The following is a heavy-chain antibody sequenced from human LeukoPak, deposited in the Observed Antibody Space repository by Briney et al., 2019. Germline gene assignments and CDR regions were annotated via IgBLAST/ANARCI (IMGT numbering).Heavy chain of an antibody. J-gene: IGHJ4*02. D-gene: IGHD2-21*02. CDR3: ARRDVVVTGHYFDY. CDR2: TTDSGAST. Sequence: GGSLRLSCAASGFSFWSYGMSWVRQAPGKGLEWVSTTTDSGASTWYADSVKGRFIISRDNSKNTLQLQMNSLRAEDTAVYYCARRDVVVTGHYFDYWGQGILVIVSS. V-gene: IGHV3-23*01. CDR1: GFSFWSYG.